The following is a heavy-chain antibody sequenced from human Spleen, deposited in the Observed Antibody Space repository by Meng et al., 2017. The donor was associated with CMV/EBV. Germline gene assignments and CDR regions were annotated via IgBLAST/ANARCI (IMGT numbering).Heavy chain of an antibody. CDR1: GGTFSIYA. D-gene: IGHD2-2*01. CDR2: IIPILGIA. Sequence: SVKVSCKASGGTFSIYAISWVRHAPGQGLEWMGRIIPILGIANYAQKFQGRVTITADKSTSTAYMELSSLRSEDTAVYYCARDRDIVVVPAATPYYYYGMDVWGQGTTVTVSS. J-gene: IGHJ6*02. CDR3: ARDRDIVVVPAATPYYYYGMDV. V-gene: IGHV1-69*04.